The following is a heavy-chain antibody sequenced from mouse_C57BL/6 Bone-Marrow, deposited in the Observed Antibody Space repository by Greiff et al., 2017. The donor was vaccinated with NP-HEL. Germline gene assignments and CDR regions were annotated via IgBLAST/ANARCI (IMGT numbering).Heavy chain of an antibody. V-gene: IGHV5-6*01. CDR2: ISSGGSYT. CDR3: ARQITTVVATRYYAMDY. J-gene: IGHJ4*01. CDR1: GFTFSSYG. D-gene: IGHD1-1*01. Sequence: EVHLVESGGDLVKPGGSLKLSCAASGFTFSSYGMSWVRQTPDKRLEWVATISSGGSYTSYPDSVKGRFTISRDNAKNTLYLQMSSLKAEDTAMYYCARQITTVVATRYYAMDYWGQGTSVTVSS.